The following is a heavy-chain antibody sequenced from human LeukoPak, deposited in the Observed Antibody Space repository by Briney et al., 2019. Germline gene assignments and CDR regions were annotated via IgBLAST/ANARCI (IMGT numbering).Heavy chain of an antibody. CDR3: ARDLNYGDYGVYYYYYYYMDV. CDR2: ITSSGSII. V-gene: IGHV3-48*03. Sequence: GGSLRLSCAASGFTFSSYEMNWVRQAPGKGLEWVSYITSSGSIIYYADSVKGRFTISRDNAKNSLYLQMNSLRAEDTAVYYCARDLNYGDYGVYYYYYYYMDVWGKGTTVTISS. CDR1: GFTFSSYE. J-gene: IGHJ6*03. D-gene: IGHD4-17*01.